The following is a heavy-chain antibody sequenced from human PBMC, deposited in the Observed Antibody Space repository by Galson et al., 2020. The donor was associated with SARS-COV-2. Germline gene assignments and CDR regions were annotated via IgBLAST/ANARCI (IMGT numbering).Heavy chain of an antibody. CDR1: GYTFRSFG. CDR3: TRQAAVATGRGSDY. CDR2: VSAFTGHT. V-gene: IGHV1-18*04. J-gene: IGHJ4*02. D-gene: IGHD6-19*01. Sequence: ASVKVSCKGSGYTFRSFGVGWVRQAPGQGLEWVGWVSAFTGHTTYAQAVQGRVTMTTDTSTSTAYMELRDLRSDDTAVYYCTRQAAVATGRGSDYWGQGTLVTVSS.